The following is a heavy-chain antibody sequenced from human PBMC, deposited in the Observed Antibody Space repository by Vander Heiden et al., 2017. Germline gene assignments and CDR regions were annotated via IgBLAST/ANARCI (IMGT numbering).Heavy chain of an antibody. D-gene: IGHD3-22*01. CDR3: ARDSHYYDSSGYYYD. Sequence: QVQLVEPGGGVVPPGRSLRLSCAASGFTFSSYGMHWVRQAPGKGLEWVAVIWYDGSNKYYADSVKGRFTISRDNSKNTLYLQMNSLRAEDTAVYYCARDSHYYDSSGYYYDWGQGTLVTVSS. V-gene: IGHV3-33*01. J-gene: IGHJ4*02. CDR2: IWYDGSNK. CDR1: GFTFSSYG.